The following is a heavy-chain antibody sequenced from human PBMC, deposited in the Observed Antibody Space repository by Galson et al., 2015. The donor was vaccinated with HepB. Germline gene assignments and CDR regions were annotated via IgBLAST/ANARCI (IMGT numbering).Heavy chain of an antibody. CDR2: IYHSGST. D-gene: IGHD3-3*01. CDR3: ARIRGPDYDFWSGPNGLYYFDY. V-gene: IGHV4-4*02. Sequence: ETLSLTCAVSGGSISSSNWWSWVRQPPGKGLEWIGEIYHSGSTNYNPSLKSRVTISVDKSKNQFSLKLSSVTAADTAVYYCARIRGPDYDFWSGPNGLYYFDYWGQGTLVTVSS. CDR1: GGSISSSNW. J-gene: IGHJ4*02.